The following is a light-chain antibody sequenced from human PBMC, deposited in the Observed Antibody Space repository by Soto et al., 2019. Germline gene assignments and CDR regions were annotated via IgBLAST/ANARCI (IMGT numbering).Light chain of an antibody. CDR1: SSDVGGYNY. J-gene: IGLJ2*01. CDR2: DVS. V-gene: IGLV2-14*01. Sequence: QSALTQPASVSGSPGQSITISCTGTSSDVGGYNYVSWYQQHPGKAHKLMIYDVSNRPSGVSNRFSGSKFGNTASLTISGLQAEDEADYYCSSYTSSSTRVFGGGTKVTVL. CDR3: SSYTSSSTRV.